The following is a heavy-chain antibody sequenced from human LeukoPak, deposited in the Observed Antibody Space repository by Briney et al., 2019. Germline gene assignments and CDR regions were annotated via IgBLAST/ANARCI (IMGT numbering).Heavy chain of an antibody. V-gene: IGHV4-34*01. D-gene: IGHD2-21*01. Sequence: SETLSLTCAVYGASFNNYYWCWIRQPQAKGLELNGEINHGGSTNSNLSLKSRVTISADTSNNQFSLKLSSVTAADTAVYYCARVQAAGDGYYFDFWGQGTLVTVSS. CDR3: ARVQAAGDGYYFDF. CDR2: INHGGST. CDR1: GASFNNYY. J-gene: IGHJ4*02.